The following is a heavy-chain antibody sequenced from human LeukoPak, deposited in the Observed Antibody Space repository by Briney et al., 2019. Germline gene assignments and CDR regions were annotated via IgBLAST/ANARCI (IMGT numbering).Heavy chain of an antibody. CDR2: IYPCDSKP. Sequence: HGESVSLSCECSGHRFPSYWLRWARQMSGKGLEWMDQIYPCDSKPKYSPPFQGHVTMSVDKSTSIAFLQWTSLKASDTAIYYCAKNPQAAFFDFWGQGTLVTVSA. CDR3: AKNPQAAFFDF. D-gene: IGHD3-3*02. J-gene: IGHJ4*02. CDR1: GHRFPSYW. V-gene: IGHV5-10-1*01.